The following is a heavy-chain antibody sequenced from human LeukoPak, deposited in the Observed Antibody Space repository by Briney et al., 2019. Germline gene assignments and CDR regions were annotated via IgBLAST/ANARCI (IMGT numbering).Heavy chain of an antibody. CDR2: ISAYNGNT. Sequence: ASVKVSCKASGYTFTSYGISWVRQAPGQGLEWMGWISAYNGNTNYAQKLQGRVTMTTDTSTSTAYMELRSLRSDDTAVYYCARAPDRIAAAGRGDYYYYMDVWGKGTTVTVSS. V-gene: IGHV1-18*01. D-gene: IGHD6-13*01. CDR1: GYTFTSYG. CDR3: ARAPDRIAAAGRGDYYYYMDV. J-gene: IGHJ6*03.